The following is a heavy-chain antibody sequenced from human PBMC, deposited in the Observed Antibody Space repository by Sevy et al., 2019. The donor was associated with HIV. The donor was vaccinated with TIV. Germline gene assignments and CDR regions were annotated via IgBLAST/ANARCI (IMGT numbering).Heavy chain of an antibody. CDR1: GFTFSTYS. Sequence: GGSLRLSCAASGFTFSTYSMHWVRQAPGKGLEWVALIWFDGSNKYYADSVKGRFTISRDNSKNTLYLQMNSLRAEDTAVYYCAKAVADSNCYYCLDVWGQGTTVTVSS. CDR2: IWFDGSNK. V-gene: IGHV3-33*06. CDR3: AKAVADSNCYYCLDV. D-gene: IGHD6-19*01. J-gene: IGHJ6*02.